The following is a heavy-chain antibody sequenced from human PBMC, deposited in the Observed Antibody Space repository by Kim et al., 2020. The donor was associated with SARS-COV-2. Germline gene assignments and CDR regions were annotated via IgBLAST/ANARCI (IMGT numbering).Heavy chain of an antibody. D-gene: IGHD2-21*02. J-gene: IGHJ3*02. CDR1: GYTFTSYY. V-gene: IGHV1-46*03. Sequence: ASVKVSCKASGYTFTSYYMHWVRQAPGQGLEWMGIINPSGGSTSYAQKFQGRVTMTRDTSTSTVYMELSSLRSEDTAVYYCATVCGGDCEGAVTDAFDIWGQGTMVTVSS. CDR3: ATVCGGDCEGAVTDAFDI. CDR2: INPSGGST.